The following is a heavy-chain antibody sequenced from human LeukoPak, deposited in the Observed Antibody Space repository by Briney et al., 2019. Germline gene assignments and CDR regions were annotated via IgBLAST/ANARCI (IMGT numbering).Heavy chain of an antibody. CDR3: ARDGLGIDY. J-gene: IGHJ4*02. D-gene: IGHD3-10*01. CDR1: GSTFSSYH. V-gene: IGHV3-21*01. CDR2: ISSGSGYI. Sequence: GGSLRLSCAASGSTFSSYHMNWVRQAPGRGLEWVSSISSGSGYIHYADSVKGRFTISRDNAKKSLYLQMNSLRAEDTAVYYCARDGLGIDYWGQGTLVTVSS.